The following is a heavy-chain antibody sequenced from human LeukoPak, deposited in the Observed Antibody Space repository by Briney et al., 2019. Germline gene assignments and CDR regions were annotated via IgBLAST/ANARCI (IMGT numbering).Heavy chain of an antibody. CDR3: ARLNFGEFLSYQWFDP. CDR2: FDPEDGET. Sequence: ASVKVSCKVSGYTLTELSMHWVRQAPGKGLEWMGGFDPEDGETIYAQKFQGRVTMTEDTSTSTSYMELRSLRSDDTAVYYCARLNFGEFLSYQWFDPWGQGTLISVSS. D-gene: IGHD3-10*01. V-gene: IGHV1-24*01. CDR1: GYTLTELS. J-gene: IGHJ5*02.